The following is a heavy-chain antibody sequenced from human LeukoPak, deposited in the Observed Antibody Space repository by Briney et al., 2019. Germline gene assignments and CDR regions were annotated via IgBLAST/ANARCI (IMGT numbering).Heavy chain of an antibody. CDR2: MSADSATT. J-gene: IGHJ4*02. Sequence: GGSLRLSCAASGFNFGSYSMTWVRQAPGKGLEWVSVMSADSATTFYADSVKGRFTISRDNSKNTLYLQMNTLRADDTAVYYCAKDHGSSDWYYFDYWGQGTLVTVSS. V-gene: IGHV3-23*01. CDR1: GFNFGSYS. D-gene: IGHD6-13*01. CDR3: AKDHGSSDWYYFDY.